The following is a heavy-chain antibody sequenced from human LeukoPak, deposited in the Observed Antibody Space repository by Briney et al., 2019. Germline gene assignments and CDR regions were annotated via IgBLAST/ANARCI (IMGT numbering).Heavy chain of an antibody. CDR1: GGTFSSYA. CDR2: IIPILGIA. D-gene: IGHD6-13*01. CDR3: ASGSSSWLASMNWFDP. V-gene: IGHV1-69*04. Sequence: ASVKVSCKASGGTFSSYAISWVRQAPGQGLEWMGRIIPILGIANYAQKFQGRVTITADKSTSTAYMELSSLRSEDTAVYYCASGSSSWLASMNWFDPWGQGTLVTVSS. J-gene: IGHJ5*02.